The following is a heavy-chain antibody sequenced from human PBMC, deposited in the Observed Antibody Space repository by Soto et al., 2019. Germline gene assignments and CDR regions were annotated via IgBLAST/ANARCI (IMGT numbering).Heavy chain of an antibody. Sequence: SETLGLACNLYGGSVSIYSWSRLRQPPGKGLEWIGYIFYSGATTYSPSLRSRVTISVDTSKNQFSLKLNSVTAADTAVYYCARGDSIGWPPGYFDCWGQGTMVTVSS. J-gene: IGHJ4*02. CDR1: GGSVSIYS. CDR2: IFYSGAT. D-gene: IGHD6-19*01. V-gene: IGHV4-59*02. CDR3: ARGDSIGWPPGYFDC.